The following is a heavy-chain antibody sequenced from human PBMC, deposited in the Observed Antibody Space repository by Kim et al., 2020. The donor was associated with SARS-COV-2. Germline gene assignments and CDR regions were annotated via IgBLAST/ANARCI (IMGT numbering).Heavy chain of an antibody. CDR1: GGSISSGGYY. Sequence: SETLSLTCTVSGGSISSGGYYWSWIRQHPGKGLEWIGYIYYSGSTYYNPSLKSRVTISVDTSKNQFSLKLSSVTAADTAVYYCATSGYDWAGWFDPWGQGTLVTVSS. J-gene: IGHJ5*02. CDR2: IYYSGST. D-gene: IGHD5-12*01. V-gene: IGHV4-31*03. CDR3: ATSGYDWAGWFDP.